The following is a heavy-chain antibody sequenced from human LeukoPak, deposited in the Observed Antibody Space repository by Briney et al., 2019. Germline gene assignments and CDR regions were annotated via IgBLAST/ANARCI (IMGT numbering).Heavy chain of an antibody. Sequence: GESLKISCKGSGYSFTTYWIGWVRQMPGKGLEWMGIIYPGDSDTRYSPSFQGQVTISADKSISTAYLQWSSLKASDTAMYYCAREERSSGHTLWYWGQGTLVTVSS. J-gene: IGHJ4*02. V-gene: IGHV5-51*01. CDR2: IYPGDSDT. CDR3: AREERSSGHTLWY. D-gene: IGHD6-19*01. CDR1: GYSFTTYW.